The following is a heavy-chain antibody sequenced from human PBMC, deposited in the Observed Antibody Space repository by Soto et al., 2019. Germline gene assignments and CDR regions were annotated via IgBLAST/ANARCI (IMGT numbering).Heavy chain of an antibody. J-gene: IGHJ6*02. V-gene: IGHV5-10-1*01. CDR3: ARYLGGYSSPVNGMDV. D-gene: IGHD6-13*01. CDR2: IDPSVSYT. CDR1: GYSFTSYW. Sequence: GESLKISCKGSGYSFTSYWISWVRQMPGKGLEWMGRIDPSVSYTNYSPSFQGHVTISADKSISTAYLQWSSLKASDTAMYYCARYLGGYSSPVNGMDVWGQGTTVTVSS.